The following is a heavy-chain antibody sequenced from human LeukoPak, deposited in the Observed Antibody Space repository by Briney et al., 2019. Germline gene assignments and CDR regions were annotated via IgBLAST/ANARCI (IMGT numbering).Heavy chain of an antibody. Sequence: SETLSLTCTVSGGSINSYYWSWIRQPAGKGLQWIGRIYTSGSTNYNPSRKSRVTMSVDTSKNQYSLKLSSVTAAATAVYYCASGSGANPPGFDYWGQGTLVTVSS. J-gene: IGHJ4*02. CDR1: GGSINSYY. CDR3: ASGSGANPPGFDY. D-gene: IGHD5-12*01. CDR2: IYTSGST. V-gene: IGHV4-4*07.